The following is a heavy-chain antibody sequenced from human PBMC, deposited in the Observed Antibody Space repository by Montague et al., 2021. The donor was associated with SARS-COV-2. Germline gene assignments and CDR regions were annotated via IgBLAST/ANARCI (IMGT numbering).Heavy chain of an antibody. D-gene: IGHD3-22*01. J-gene: IGHJ6*03. CDR1: GVSFSGHY. V-gene: IGHV4-34*01. CDR3: ARGRVEVSMIVVLLTGSSFYMDI. CDR2: INPSGST. Sequence: SETLSLTCAVYGVSFSGHYWCWIRQPPGKGLEWIGEINPSGSTNYNPSLKSRVTMSVDTSKNQFSLKLNSLTAADTAVYYCARGRVEVSMIVVLLTGSSFYMDIWGKGTTVTVSS.